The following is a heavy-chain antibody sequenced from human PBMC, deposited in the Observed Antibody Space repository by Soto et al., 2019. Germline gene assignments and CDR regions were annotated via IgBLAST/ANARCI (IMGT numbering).Heavy chain of an antibody. Sequence: PGGSLRLSCAASGFTFSSYWMHWVRQAPGKGLVWVSRINSDGSSTSYADSVKGRFTISRDNAKNTLYLQMNSLRAEDTAVYYCAIRASYYDSSGYFDYWGQGTLVTVPQ. CDR1: GFTFSSYW. CDR2: INSDGSST. J-gene: IGHJ4*02. CDR3: AIRASYYDSSGYFDY. V-gene: IGHV3-74*01. D-gene: IGHD3-22*01.